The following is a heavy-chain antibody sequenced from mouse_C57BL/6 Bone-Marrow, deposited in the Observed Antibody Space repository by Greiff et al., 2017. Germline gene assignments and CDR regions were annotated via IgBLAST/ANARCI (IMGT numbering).Heavy chain of an antibody. CDR1: GYTFTSYW. CDR3: ARCWYYGSGYEWDY. D-gene: IGHD1-1*01. J-gene: IGHJ2*01. V-gene: IGHV1-72*01. CDR2: IDPNSGGT. Sequence: QVHVKQPGAELVKPGASVKLSCKASGYTFTSYWMHWVKQRPGRGLEWIGRIDPNSGGTKYNEKFKSKATLTVDKPSSTAYMQLSSLTSEDSAVYYCARCWYYGSGYEWDYWGQGTTLTVSS.